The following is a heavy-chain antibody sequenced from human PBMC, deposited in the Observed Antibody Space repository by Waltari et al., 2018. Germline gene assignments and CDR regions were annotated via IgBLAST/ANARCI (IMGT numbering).Heavy chain of an antibody. V-gene: IGHV1-69*05. CDR2: ISPSCGTA. CDR1: GGTFSSYA. CDR3: ARASDRLAGLDY. Sequence: QVQLLQSGAEVKKPGSSVKVSCKASGGTFSSYAISWVRQAPGQGLEWMGGISPSCGTANYAQKFRGRVTITTDESTSTAYMELSSLRSEDTAVYYCARASDRLAGLDYWGQGTLVTVSS. J-gene: IGHJ4*02. D-gene: IGHD6-19*01.